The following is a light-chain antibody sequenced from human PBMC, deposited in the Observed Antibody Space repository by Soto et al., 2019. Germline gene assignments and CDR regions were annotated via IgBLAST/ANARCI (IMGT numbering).Light chain of an antibody. CDR1: QSVSSY. CDR3: QHRMNWPLT. V-gene: IGKV3-11*01. Sequence: EIVLTQSPATLSLAPGDRAPLSFRASQSVSSYLLWYQQKPGQTPRLLIYDASNRATGIPARFSGSGSETDFTLTISSLEPEDFAVYYCQHRMNWPLTFGQGTRLEIK. J-gene: IGKJ5*01. CDR2: DAS.